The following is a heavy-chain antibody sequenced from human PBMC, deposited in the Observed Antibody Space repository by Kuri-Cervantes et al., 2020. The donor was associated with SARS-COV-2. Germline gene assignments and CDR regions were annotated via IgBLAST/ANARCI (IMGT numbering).Heavy chain of an antibody. Sequence: SLKISCAASGFTFDDYAMHWVRQAPGKGLEWVSGITWNSGSIGYADSVKGRFTISRDNSKNTLYLQMNSLRAEDTAVYYCARETRGYYEELRVMDVWGQGTTVTVSS. CDR2: ITWNSGSI. J-gene: IGHJ6*02. D-gene: IGHD3-3*01. CDR1: GFTFDDYA. CDR3: ARETRGYYEELRVMDV. V-gene: IGHV3-9*01.